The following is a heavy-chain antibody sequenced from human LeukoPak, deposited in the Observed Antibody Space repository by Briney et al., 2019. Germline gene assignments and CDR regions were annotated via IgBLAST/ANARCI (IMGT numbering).Heavy chain of an antibody. CDR2: IYSGGST. CDR1: GFTFSSYA. J-gene: IGHJ4*02. Sequence: GSLRLSCAASGFTFSSYAMSWVRQAPGKGLEWVSVIYSGGSTYYADSVKGRFTISRHNSKNTLYLQMNSLRAEDTAVYYCARADCSNTSCHPDYWGQGTLVTVSS. D-gene: IGHD2-2*01. CDR3: ARADCSNTSCHPDY. V-gene: IGHV3-66*02.